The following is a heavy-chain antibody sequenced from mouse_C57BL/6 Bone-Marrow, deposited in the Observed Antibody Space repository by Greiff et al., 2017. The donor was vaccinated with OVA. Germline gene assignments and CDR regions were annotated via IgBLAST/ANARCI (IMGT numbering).Heavy chain of an antibody. J-gene: IGHJ1*03. CDR1: GFTFSSYG. CDR2: ISSGGSYT. Sequence: EVQVVESGGDLVKPGGSLKLSCAASGFTFSSYGMSWVRQTPDKRLEWVATISSGGSYTYYPDSVKGRFTISRDNAKNTLYLQMSSLKSEDTAMYYCARRGYGNYWYFDVWGTGTTVTVSS. D-gene: IGHD2-1*01. CDR3: ARRGYGNYWYFDV. V-gene: IGHV5-6*01.